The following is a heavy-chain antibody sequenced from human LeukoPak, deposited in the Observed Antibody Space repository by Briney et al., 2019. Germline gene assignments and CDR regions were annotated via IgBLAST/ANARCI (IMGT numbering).Heavy chain of an antibody. J-gene: IGHJ6*02. Sequence: GESLKISCKGSGYSFTSYWIGWVRQMPGKGLEWMGVIYPGDSDTRYSPSFQGQVTISADKSISTAYLQWSSLKASDTAMYYCARHRGYSSYGMDVWGQGTTVTVSS. D-gene: IGHD5-12*01. V-gene: IGHV5-51*01. CDR3: ARHRGYSSYGMDV. CDR1: GYSFTSYW. CDR2: IYPGDSDT.